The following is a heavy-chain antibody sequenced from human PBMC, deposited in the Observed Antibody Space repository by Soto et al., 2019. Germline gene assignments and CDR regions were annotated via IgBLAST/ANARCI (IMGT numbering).Heavy chain of an antibody. Sequence: QVQLQESGPGLVKPSQTLSLTCTVSGGSISSGGYYWSWIRQHPGKGLEWIGYIYYSGSTYYNPSLKSRVTISVDTSKNQFSLKLSSVTAADTAVYYCARDQEVRGVRGRFDPWGQGTLVTVSS. V-gene: IGHV4-31*03. J-gene: IGHJ5*02. CDR2: IYYSGST. CDR3: ARDQEVRGVRGRFDP. D-gene: IGHD3-10*01. CDR1: GGSISSGGYY.